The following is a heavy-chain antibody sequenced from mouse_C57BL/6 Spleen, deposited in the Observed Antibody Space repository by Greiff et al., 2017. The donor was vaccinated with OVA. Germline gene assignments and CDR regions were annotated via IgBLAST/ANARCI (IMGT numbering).Heavy chain of an antibody. CDR1: GFTFSSYA. D-gene: IGHD1-1*01. J-gene: IGHJ2*01. CDR3: TRAFTTVVPYYFDY. CDR2: ISSGGDYI. Sequence: EVMLVESGEGLVKPGGSLKLSCAASGFTFSSYAMSWVRQTPEKRLEWVAYISSGGDYIYYADTVKGRFTISRDNARNTLYLQMSSLKSEDTAMYYCTRAFTTVVPYYFDYWGQGTTLTVSS. V-gene: IGHV5-9-1*02.